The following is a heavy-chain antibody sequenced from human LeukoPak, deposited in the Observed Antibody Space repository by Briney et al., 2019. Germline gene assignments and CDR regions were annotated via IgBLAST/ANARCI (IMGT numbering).Heavy chain of an antibody. D-gene: IGHD6-13*01. V-gene: IGHV4-59*01. J-gene: IGHJ5*02. CDR2: IYYSGST. Sequence: SETLSLTCTVSGGSISSYYWSWIRQPPGKGLEWIGYIYYSGSTNYNPSLKSRVTISVDTSKNQFSLKLSSVTAADTAVYYCARDGSSWNWFDPWGQGTLVTVSS. CDR3: ARDGSSWNWFDP. CDR1: GGSISSYY.